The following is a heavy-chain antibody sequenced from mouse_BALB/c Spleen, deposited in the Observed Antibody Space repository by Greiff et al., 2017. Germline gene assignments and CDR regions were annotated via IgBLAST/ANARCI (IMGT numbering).Heavy chain of an antibody. D-gene: IGHD2-1*01. CDR2: ISSGGSYT. CDR1: GFTFSSYT. J-gene: IGHJ2*01. CDR3: TREDAGNYGGYFDY. Sequence: VESGGGLVKPGGSLKLSCAASGFTFSSYTMSWVRQTPEKRLEWVATISSGGSYTYYPDSVKGRFTISRDNAKNTLYLQMSSLKSEDTAMYYCTREDAGNYGGYFDYWGQGTTLTVSS. V-gene: IGHV5-6-4*01.